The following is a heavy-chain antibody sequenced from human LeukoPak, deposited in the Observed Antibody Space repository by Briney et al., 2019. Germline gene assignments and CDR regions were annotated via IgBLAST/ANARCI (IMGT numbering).Heavy chain of an antibody. CDR2: IYAGGST. J-gene: IGHJ6*03. D-gene: IGHD3-22*01. V-gene: IGHV4-4*07. CDR3: ARLRFYDSSGYSPGYYMDV. Sequence: PSETLSLTCTVSGGSMFSYHWSWVRQSAGEGLEWIGHIYAGGSTNYSPSLKSRVTMSVDTTKNQFSLKLKSVTAADTAAYYCARLRFYDSSGYSPGYYMDVWGKGTTVIVSS. CDR1: GGSMFSYH.